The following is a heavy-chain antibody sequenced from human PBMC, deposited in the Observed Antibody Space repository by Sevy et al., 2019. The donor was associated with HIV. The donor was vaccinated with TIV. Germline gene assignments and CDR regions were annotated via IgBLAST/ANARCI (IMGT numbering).Heavy chain of an antibody. D-gene: IGHD1-26*01. J-gene: IGHJ4*02. CDR3: ARDLPHLLPWELSRGSDS. Sequence: GGSLRLSCTASAFTFSDYAVHWVRQAPGKGLEWVAIISYDGLNKDYADSVQGRFTISRDNSKNTMYLQINSLRPEDTAVYYCARDLPHLLPWELSRGSDSWGQGTLVTVSS. CDR2: ISYDGLNK. V-gene: IGHV3-30*04. CDR1: AFTFSDYA.